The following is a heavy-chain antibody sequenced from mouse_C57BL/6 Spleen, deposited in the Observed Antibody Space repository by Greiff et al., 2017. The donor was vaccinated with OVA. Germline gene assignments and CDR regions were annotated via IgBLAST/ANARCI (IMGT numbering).Heavy chain of an antibody. CDR1: GFNIKDYY. J-gene: IGHJ3*01. CDR3: ARERIWDPSFAY. D-gene: IGHD1-1*02. Sequence: VQLKQSGAELVKPGASVKLSCTASGFNIKDYYMHWVKQRTEQGLEWIGRIDPEDGENKYAPKFQGKATITADTSSNTAYLQLSSLTSEDTAVYYCARERIWDPSFAYWGQGTLVTVSA. CDR2: IDPEDGEN. V-gene: IGHV14-2*01.